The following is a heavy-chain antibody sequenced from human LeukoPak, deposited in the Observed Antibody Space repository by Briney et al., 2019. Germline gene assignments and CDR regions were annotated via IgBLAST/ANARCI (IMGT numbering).Heavy chain of an antibody. J-gene: IGHJ4*02. D-gene: IGHD1-26*01. CDR1: GFTFNTYE. CDR3: AIDSNIVGATYYFDY. V-gene: IGHV3-48*03. CDR2: ISSSGSNT. Sequence: GGSLRLSCAASGFTFNTYEMNWVRQAPGKGLEWVAYISSSGSNTYYADSVKGRFTVSRDNAKNSLFLQMNSLRAEDTAVYYCAIDSNIVGATYYFDYWGQGTLVTVSS.